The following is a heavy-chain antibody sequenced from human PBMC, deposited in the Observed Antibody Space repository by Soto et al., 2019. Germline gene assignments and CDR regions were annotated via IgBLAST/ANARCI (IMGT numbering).Heavy chain of an antibody. J-gene: IGHJ6*02. Sequence: PSETLSLTCTVSGGSISSGGYYWSWIRQHPGKCLEWIGYIYYSGSTYYNPSLKSRVTISVDTSKNQFSLKLSSVTAADTAVYYCARYCTNGVCSHYYYGMDVWGQGTTVTVYS. D-gene: IGHD2-8*01. V-gene: IGHV4-31*03. CDR3: ARYCTNGVCSHYYYGMDV. CDR1: GGSISSGGYY. CDR2: IYYSGST.